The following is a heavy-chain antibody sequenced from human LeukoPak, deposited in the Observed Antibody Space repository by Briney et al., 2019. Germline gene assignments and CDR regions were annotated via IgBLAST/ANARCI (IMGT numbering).Heavy chain of an antibody. V-gene: IGHV3-23*01. Sequence: GGSLRLSCAASGFTFSSYSMNWVRQAPGKGLEWVSAISGSGGSTYYADSVKGRFTISRDNSKNTLYLQMNSLRAEDTAVYYCAKDGGEYYYDSSGYLFDYWGQGTLVTVSS. CDR3: AKDGGEYYYDSSGYLFDY. CDR2: ISGSGGST. D-gene: IGHD3-22*01. J-gene: IGHJ4*02. CDR1: GFTFSSYS.